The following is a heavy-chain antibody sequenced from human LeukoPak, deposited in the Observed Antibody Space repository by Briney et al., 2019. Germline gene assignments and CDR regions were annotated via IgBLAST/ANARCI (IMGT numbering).Heavy chain of an antibody. D-gene: IGHD1-26*01. CDR1: GFTFSSYA. J-gene: IGHJ4*02. V-gene: IGHV3-23*01. CDR3: AKAEWELLLLNY. Sequence: GGSLRLSCAASGFTFSSYAMSWVRQAPGKGLEWVSAISGSGGSTYYADSVKGRFTISRDNSKNTLYLQMNSLRAGDTAVYYCAKAEWELLLLNYWGQGTLVTVSS. CDR2: ISGSGGST.